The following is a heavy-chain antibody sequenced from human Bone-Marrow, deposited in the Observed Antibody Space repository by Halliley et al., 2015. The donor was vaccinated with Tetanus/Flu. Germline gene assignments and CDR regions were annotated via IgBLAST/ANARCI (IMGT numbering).Heavy chain of an antibody. CDR2: IDPTASYT. D-gene: IGHD6-19*01. J-gene: IGHJ5*02. Sequence: LEWMGGIDPTASYTNSSPSFQGHVTISAASSVSSAYLQWSSLKASDTAMYYCARLDQSVAISWGQGTLVPVSS. V-gene: IGHV5-10-1*01. CDR3: ARLDQSVAIS.